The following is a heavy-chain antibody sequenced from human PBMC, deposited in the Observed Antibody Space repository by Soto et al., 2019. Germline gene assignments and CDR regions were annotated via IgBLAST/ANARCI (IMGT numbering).Heavy chain of an antibody. D-gene: IGHD2-21*02. Sequence: SETLSLTCTVSGGSVSSGSYYWSWIRQPPGKGLEWIGYIYYSGSTNYNPSLKSRVTISVDTSKNQFSLKLSSVTAADTAVYYCARGGGGYLTNNWFDPWGQGTLVTVSS. J-gene: IGHJ5*02. V-gene: IGHV4-61*01. CDR1: GGSVSSGSYY. CDR2: IYYSGST. CDR3: ARGGGGYLTNNWFDP.